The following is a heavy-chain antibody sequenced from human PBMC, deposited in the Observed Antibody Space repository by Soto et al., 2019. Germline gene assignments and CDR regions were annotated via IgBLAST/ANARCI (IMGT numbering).Heavy chain of an antibody. V-gene: IGHV1-3*01. Sequence: QVQLVPSGAEVKKPGASVKVSCKASGYTFTSYAMHWVRQAPGQRLEWMGWINAGNGNTKYSQKFQGRVTITRDTSASTAYMELSSLRSEDTAVYYCARAQLPNYYYYGMDVWGQGTTVTVSS. CDR2: INAGNGNT. D-gene: IGHD2-2*01. J-gene: IGHJ6*02. CDR3: ARAQLPNYYYYGMDV. CDR1: GYTFTSYA.